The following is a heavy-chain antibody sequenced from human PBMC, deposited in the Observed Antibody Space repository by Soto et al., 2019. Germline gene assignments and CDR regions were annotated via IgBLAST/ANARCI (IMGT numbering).Heavy chain of an antibody. CDR2: IYRSGST. Sequence: SETLSLTCTVSGGSISSGGYSWSWIRQPQGKGLEWIVYIYRSGSTYYNPSLKSRVTISVDRSKNQFSLKLSSVTAADTAVYYCARDRMDCSSTSCLNWFDPWGQGTLVTVSS. J-gene: IGHJ5*02. CDR3: ARDRMDCSSTSCLNWFDP. V-gene: IGHV4-30-2*01. D-gene: IGHD2-2*01. CDR1: GGSISSGGYS.